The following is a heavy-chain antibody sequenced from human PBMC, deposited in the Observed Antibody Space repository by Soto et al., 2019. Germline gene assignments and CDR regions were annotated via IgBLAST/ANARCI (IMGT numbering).Heavy chain of an antibody. D-gene: IGHD3-16*01. Sequence: SETLSLTCAVYGGSFGGYYWSWIRQPPGKGLEWIGEINHSGSTNYNPSLKSRVTISVDTSKNQFSLKLSSVTAADTAVYYCAKLGYYYYYMDVWGKGTTVTVSS. J-gene: IGHJ6*03. CDR1: GGSFGGYY. CDR3: AKLGYYYYYMDV. CDR2: INHSGST. V-gene: IGHV4-34*01.